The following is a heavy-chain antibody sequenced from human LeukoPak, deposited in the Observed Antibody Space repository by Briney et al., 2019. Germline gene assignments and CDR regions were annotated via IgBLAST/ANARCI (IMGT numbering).Heavy chain of an antibody. J-gene: IGHJ3*02. D-gene: IGHD3-10*01. V-gene: IGHV4-59*08. CDR1: GGSISSYY. Sequence: SETLSLACTVSGGSISSYYWSWIRQPPGKGLEWIGYIYYSGSTNYNPSLKSRVTISVDTSKNQFSLKLSSVTAADTAVYYCARLKSGAFDIWGQGTMVTVSS. CDR3: ARLKSGAFDI. CDR2: IYYSGST.